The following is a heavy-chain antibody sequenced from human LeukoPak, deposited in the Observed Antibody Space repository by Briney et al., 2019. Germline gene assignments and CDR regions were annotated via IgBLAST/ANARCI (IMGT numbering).Heavy chain of an antibody. V-gene: IGHV4-39*07. CDR2: IYYSGST. Sequence: PSETLSLTCTVSGGSISSSSYYWGWIRQPPGKGLEWIGSIYYSGSTYYNPSLKSRVTISVDTSKNQFSLKLSSVTAADTAVYYCARFSWGATVTLPPHWGQGTLVTVSS. D-gene: IGHD4-17*01. CDR3: ARFSWGATVTLPPH. J-gene: IGHJ4*02. CDR1: GGSISSSSYY.